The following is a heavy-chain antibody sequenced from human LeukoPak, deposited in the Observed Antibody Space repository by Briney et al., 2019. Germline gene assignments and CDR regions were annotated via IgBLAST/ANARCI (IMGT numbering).Heavy chain of an antibody. CDR1: GYTFTSYG. Sequence: GASVKVSYKSSGYTFTSYGISWVRQAPGQGLEWMGWISAYNGNTNYAQKLQGRVTMTTDTSTSTAYMELRSLRSDDTAVYYCARGGPVSVPAVNFDYWGQGTLVTVSS. CDR2: ISAYNGNT. V-gene: IGHV1-18*01. CDR3: ARGGPVSVPAVNFDY. D-gene: IGHD2-2*01. J-gene: IGHJ4*02.